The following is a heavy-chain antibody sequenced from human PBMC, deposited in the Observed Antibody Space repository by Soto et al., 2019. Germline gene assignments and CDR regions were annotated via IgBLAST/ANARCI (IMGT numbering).Heavy chain of an antibody. J-gene: IGHJ3*02. Sequence: ASVKVSCKASGYTFTSYAMHWVRQAPGQRLEWMGWINAGNGNTKYSQKFQGRVTITRDTSASTAYMELSSLRSEDTAVYYCARPTPEGDAFDIWGQGTMVTISS. CDR1: GYTFTSYA. CDR3: ARPTPEGDAFDI. CDR2: INAGNGNT. V-gene: IGHV1-3*01.